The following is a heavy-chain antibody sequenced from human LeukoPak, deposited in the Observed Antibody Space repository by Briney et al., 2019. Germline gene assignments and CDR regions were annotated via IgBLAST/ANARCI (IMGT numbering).Heavy chain of an antibody. J-gene: IGHJ4*02. Sequence: GGSLRLSCAASGFTFSSYAMSWVRQAPGKGLEWVSAISGSGGSTYYADSVKGRFTISRDNSKNTLYLQMNSLRAEDTALYYCAKDYCSSTSCYQDYWGQGTLVTVSS. CDR3: AKDYCSSTSCYQDY. V-gene: IGHV3-23*01. CDR2: ISGSGGST. CDR1: GFTFSSYA. D-gene: IGHD2-2*01.